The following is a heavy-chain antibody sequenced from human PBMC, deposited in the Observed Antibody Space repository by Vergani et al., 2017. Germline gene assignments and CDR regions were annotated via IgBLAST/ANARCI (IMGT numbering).Heavy chain of an antibody. V-gene: IGHV3-48*03. J-gene: IGHJ6*03. CDR1: GFTFSSYA. D-gene: IGHD5-18*01. CDR3: ARTVYSYGNYYYYYMDV. CDR2: ISSSGSTI. Sequence: VQLLESGGGLVQPGGSLRLSCAASGFTFSSYAMSWVRQAPGKGLEWVSAISSSGSTIYYADSVKGRFTISRDNAKNSLYLQMNSLRAEDTAVYYCARTVYSYGNYYYYYMDVWGKGTTVTVSS.